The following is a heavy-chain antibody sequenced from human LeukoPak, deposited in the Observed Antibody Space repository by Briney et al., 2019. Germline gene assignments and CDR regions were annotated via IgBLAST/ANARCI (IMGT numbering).Heavy chain of an antibody. CDR2: INPNSSGT. Sequence: ASVTLSCKASGYTCTGYHMHWVRQAPGQGLEWMGWINPNSSGTNYAQKFQGRVTMTRDTSISTAYMELSRLRSDDTAVYYCARGTEYYDFWSGYDGLTPFDYWGQGTLVTVSS. CDR3: ARGTEYYDFWSGYDGLTPFDY. D-gene: IGHD3-3*01. V-gene: IGHV1-2*02. J-gene: IGHJ4*02. CDR1: GYTCTGYH.